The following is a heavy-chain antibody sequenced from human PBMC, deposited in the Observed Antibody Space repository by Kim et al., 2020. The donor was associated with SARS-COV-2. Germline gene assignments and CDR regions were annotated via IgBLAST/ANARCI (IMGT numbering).Heavy chain of an antibody. D-gene: IGHD2-2*01. V-gene: IGHV3-11*06. CDR3: ARDWTRQQIVVVPAGWFDP. Sequence: GRFTISRDNAKNSLYLQMNSLRAEDTAVYYCARDWTRQQIVVVPAGWFDPWGQGTLVTVSS. J-gene: IGHJ5*02.